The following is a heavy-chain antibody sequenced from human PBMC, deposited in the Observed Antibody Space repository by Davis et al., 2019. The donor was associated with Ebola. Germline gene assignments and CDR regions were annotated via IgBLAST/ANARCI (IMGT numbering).Heavy chain of an antibody. CDR1: GYTFRIHA. D-gene: IGHD6-13*01. J-gene: IGHJ6*02. V-gene: IGHV3-23*01. CDR2: ISGSGFIS. Sequence: GESLKISCAASGYTFRIHAMTWVRQAPGKGLEWVSTISGSGFISYYADSVKGRFTISRDNSENTLHLQMNNLRAEDTAVYYCARGGIAVDGTSSHGMDVWGQGTTVTVSS. CDR3: ARGGIAVDGTSSHGMDV.